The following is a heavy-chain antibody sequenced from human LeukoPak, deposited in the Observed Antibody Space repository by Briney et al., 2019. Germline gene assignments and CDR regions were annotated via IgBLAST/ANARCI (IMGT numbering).Heavy chain of an antibody. CDR3: ARGRYGYEAFDI. CDR1: GFTFSSYG. J-gene: IGHJ3*02. CDR2: IWYDGSNK. D-gene: IGHD5-18*01. V-gene: IGHV3-33*01. Sequence: GGSLRLSCAASGFTFSSYGMHWVRQAPGKGLEWVAVIWYDGSNKYYADSVKGRFTISRDNSKNTLYLQMNSLRAEDTAVYYCARGRYGYEAFDIWGRGTMVTVSS.